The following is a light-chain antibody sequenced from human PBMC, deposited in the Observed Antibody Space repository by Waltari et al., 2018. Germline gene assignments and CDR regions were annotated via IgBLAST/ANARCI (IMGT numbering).Light chain of an antibody. J-gene: IGLJ3*02. CDR2: NDE. Sequence: QSVLTHPPSASATPAQRVTISCSRSTSNIRRTSVTWYQQLPGSARKLLIYNDEHRPSGVPDRFSGSKSGTSASLAISGLQSEDEADYYCAAWDDSLNGWVFGGGTKLTVL. V-gene: IGLV1-44*01. CDR1: TSNIRRTS. CDR3: AAWDDSLNGWV.